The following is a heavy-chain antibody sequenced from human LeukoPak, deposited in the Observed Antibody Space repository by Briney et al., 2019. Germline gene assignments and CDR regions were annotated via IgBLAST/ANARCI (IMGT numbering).Heavy chain of an antibody. CDR3: ARGHYYGSGGDTFDV. V-gene: IGHV3-13*01. J-gene: IGHJ3*01. D-gene: IGHD3-10*01. CDR1: GFSFSNND. CDR2: LGVAGDR. Sequence: QPGGSLRLSCAASGFSFSNNDMHWVRQFSGKGLEWVSGLGVAGDRYYPASVRGRFTVSRDRAGTYLYLQMNSLSAGDTAVYYCARGHYYGSGGDTFDVWGKGTMVIVSS.